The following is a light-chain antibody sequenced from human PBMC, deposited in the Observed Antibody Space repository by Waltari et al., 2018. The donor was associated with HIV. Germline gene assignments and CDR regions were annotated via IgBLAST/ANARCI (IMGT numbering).Light chain of an antibody. J-gene: IGLJ3*02. V-gene: IGLV1-44*01. CDR1: SSNIGTNG. Sequence: QSLLTQPPSASGTPGPRVTISCSGSSSNIGTNGINWYHHPPGTAPTLLLYNDNKRPSGVPARFSGSKSGTSASLAISGLQSEDEADYYCAAWDDSLRGWVFGRGTKLDVL. CDR3: AAWDDSLRGWV. CDR2: NDN.